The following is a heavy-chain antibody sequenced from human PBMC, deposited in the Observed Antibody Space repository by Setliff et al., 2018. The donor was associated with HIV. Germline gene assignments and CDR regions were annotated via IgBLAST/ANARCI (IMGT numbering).Heavy chain of an antibody. CDR3: ARQAWHYDRDGYFIDY. D-gene: IGHD3-22*01. CDR1: GYSIGSGYY. Sequence: SETLSLTCSVSGYSIGSGYYWGWIRQPPGKGLEWVGTIYQTGNTYYSPSLRSRATVSMDMSRNQFSMKLNSATAADTAVYYCARQAWHYDRDGYFIDYWGQGMLVTVS. J-gene: IGHJ4*02. V-gene: IGHV4-38-2*02. CDR2: IYQTGNT.